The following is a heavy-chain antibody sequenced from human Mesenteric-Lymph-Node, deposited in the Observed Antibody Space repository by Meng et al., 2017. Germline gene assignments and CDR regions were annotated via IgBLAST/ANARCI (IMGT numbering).Heavy chain of an antibody. CDR2: IYYSGST. CDR1: GGSISSSSYY. CDR3: ARGPTMVRGVIITRYYFDY. D-gene: IGHD3-10*01. V-gene: IGHV4-39*07. J-gene: IGHJ4*02. Sequence: SETLSLTCTVSGGSISSSSYYWGWIRQPPGKGLEWIGSIYYSGSTYYNPSPKSRVTISVDTSKNQFSLKLSSVTAADTAVYYCARGPTMVRGVIITRYYFDYWGQGTLVTVSS.